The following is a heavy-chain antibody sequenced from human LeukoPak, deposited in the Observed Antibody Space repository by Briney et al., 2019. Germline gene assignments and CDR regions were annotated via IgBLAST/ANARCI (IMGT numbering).Heavy chain of an antibody. J-gene: IGHJ3*02. V-gene: IGHV1-69*13. CDR3: ARGSSSWLKAFDI. CDR2: IIPIFGTA. CDR1: GGTFSSYA. Sequence: ASVKVSCKASGGTFSSYAISWVRQAPGQGLEWMGGIIPIFGTANYAQKFQGRVTITADESTSTAYMELSSLRSEDTAVYYCARGSSSWLKAFDIWGQGTMVTVSS. D-gene: IGHD6-13*01.